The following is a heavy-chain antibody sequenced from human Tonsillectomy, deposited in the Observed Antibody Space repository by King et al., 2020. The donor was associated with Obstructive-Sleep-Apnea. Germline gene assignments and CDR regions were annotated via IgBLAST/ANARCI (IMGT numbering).Heavy chain of an antibody. CDR2: INPSGSSA. CDR3: AGGWYSSRWSDNWFDP. Sequence: VQLVESGAEVKKPGASVELSCKASGYASTTYYVQWVRQAPGQGLEWMGIINPSGSSATYAQKFQGRVTMTRDTSTRTVYMQLSSLSSEDTAIYFCAGGWYSSRWSDNWFDPWGQGTLVTVS. V-gene: IGHV1-46*01. D-gene: IGHD6-13*01. J-gene: IGHJ5*02. CDR1: GYASTTYY.